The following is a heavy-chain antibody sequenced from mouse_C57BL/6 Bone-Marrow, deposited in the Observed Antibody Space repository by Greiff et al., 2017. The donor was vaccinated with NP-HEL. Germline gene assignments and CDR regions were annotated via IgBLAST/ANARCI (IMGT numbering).Heavy chain of an antibody. CDR3: AREDYYGSSPFDY. CDR2: INYDGSST. CDR1: GFTFSDYY. J-gene: IGHJ2*01. Sequence: EVMLVESEGGLVQPGSSMKLSCTASGFTFSDYYMACVRQVPEKGLEWVANINYDGSSTYYLDSLKSRFIISRDNAKNILYLQMSSLKSEDTATYYCAREDYYGSSPFDYWGQGTTLTVSS. V-gene: IGHV5-16*01. D-gene: IGHD1-1*01.